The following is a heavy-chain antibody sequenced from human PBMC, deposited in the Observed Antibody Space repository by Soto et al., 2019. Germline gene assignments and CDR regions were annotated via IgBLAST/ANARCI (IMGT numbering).Heavy chain of an antibody. Sequence: PGVSLRLPCAVAGITHSSNALHWFRQDPGKGLEWVSSITGSGGTTYYVDSVKGRCTGSRDNTKNTLYLQMSALRAEDSALYFWAGHFGGTQSHFNYWGQGALVTVSS. D-gene: IGHD2-21*01. CDR1: GITHSSNA. CDR3: AGHFGGTQSHFNY. V-gene: IGHV3-23*01. CDR2: ITGSGGTT. J-gene: IGHJ4*02.